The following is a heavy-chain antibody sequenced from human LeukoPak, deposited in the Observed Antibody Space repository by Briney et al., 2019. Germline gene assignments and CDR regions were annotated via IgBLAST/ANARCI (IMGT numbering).Heavy chain of an antibody. CDR1: GFTFSSYG. D-gene: IGHD2-15*01. CDR3: AKDGRYCSGGSCATTYYFDC. CDR2: ISYDGSNK. Sequence: PGGSLRLSCAASGFTFSSYGMHWVRQAPGKGLEWVAVISYDGSNKYYADSVKGRFTISRDNSKNTLYLQMNSLRAEDTAVYYCAKDGRYCSGGSCATTYYFDCWGQGTLVTVSS. J-gene: IGHJ4*02. V-gene: IGHV3-30*18.